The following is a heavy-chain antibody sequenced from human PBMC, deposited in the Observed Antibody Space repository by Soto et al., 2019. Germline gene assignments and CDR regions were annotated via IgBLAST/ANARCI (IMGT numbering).Heavy chain of an antibody. D-gene: IGHD2-15*01. J-gene: IGHJ4*02. CDR1: PFTFRSYS. CDR3: ARYCNGGACYSASLDY. V-gene: IGHV3-30*09. CDR2: ISYDGSKE. Sequence: GGSLRLSCAASPFTFRSYSMHWVRQAPGKGLEWVTSISYDGSKESYADSVKGRFAVSRDNSKNTLYLQMNSPRPEDTAAYYCARYCNGGACYSASLDYWGQGTQVTVSS.